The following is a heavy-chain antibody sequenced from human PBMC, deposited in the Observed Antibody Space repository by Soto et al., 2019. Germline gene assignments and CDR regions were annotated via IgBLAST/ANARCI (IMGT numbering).Heavy chain of an antibody. CDR2: IYYSGST. D-gene: IGHD6-13*01. Sequence: SETLSLTCTVSGVSISSYYWSWIRQPPGKGLEWIGYIYYSGSTNYNPSLKSRVTISVDTSKNQFSLKLSSVTAADTAVYYCARVHSSSRMWRYFDYWGQGTLVTVSS. CDR3: ARVHSSSRMWRYFDY. V-gene: IGHV4-59*01. J-gene: IGHJ4*02. CDR1: GVSISSYY.